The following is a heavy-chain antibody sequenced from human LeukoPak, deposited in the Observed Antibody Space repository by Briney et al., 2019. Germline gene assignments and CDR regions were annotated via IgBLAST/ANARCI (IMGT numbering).Heavy chain of an antibody. CDR3: AKGPFLRIPPPWFDP. CDR1: GFTFSSYA. V-gene: IGHV3-21*01. Sequence: GGSPRLSCAASGFTFSSYAMSWVRQAPGKGLEWVSSISSSSSYIYYADSVKGRFTISRDNAKNSLYLQMNSLRAEDTAVYYCAKGPFLRIPPPWFDPWGQGTLVTVSS. CDR2: ISSSSSYI. J-gene: IGHJ5*02. D-gene: IGHD5-18*01.